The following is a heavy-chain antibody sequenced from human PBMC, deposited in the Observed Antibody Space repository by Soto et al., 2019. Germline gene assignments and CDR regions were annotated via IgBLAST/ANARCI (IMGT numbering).Heavy chain of an antibody. CDR2: VSPDGRQT. V-gene: IGHV3-30*04. D-gene: IGHD5-18*01. CDR1: GFSFSGKT. J-gene: IGHJ5*02. Sequence: AGGSLRLSCAASGFSFSGKTMHWVRQAPGKGLEWVALVSPDGRQTYYADSVKGRFTVSRDNSKNTAYLQMSSLRAEDTSLYLCATDTEETWLLNSWGQGTLVNVSS. CDR3: ATDTEETWLLNS.